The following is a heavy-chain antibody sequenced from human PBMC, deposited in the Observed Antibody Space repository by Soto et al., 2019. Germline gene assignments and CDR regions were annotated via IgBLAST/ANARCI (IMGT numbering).Heavy chain of an antibody. CDR3: ARGGAAAEQLPPLQRNGKNWFDP. CDR1: GGSISSGGYS. Sequence: PSETLSLTCAVSGGSISSGGYSWSWIRQPPRKGLEWIGYIYHSGSTYYNPSLKSRVTISVDRSKNQFSLKLSSVTAADTAVYYCARGGAAAEQLPPLQRNGKNWFDPWGQGTLVTVSS. V-gene: IGHV4-30-2*01. CDR2: IYHSGST. J-gene: IGHJ5*02. D-gene: IGHD6-13*01.